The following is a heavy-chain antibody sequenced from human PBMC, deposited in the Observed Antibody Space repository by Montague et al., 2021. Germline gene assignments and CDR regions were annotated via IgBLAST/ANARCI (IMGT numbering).Heavy chain of an antibody. J-gene: IGHJ4*02. D-gene: IGHD4-17*01. CDR2: IRHDYDET. CDR1: GFAFSRNC. CDR3: ARGGGITVTLFDY. Sequence: SLRLSCAASGFAFSRNCMSWVRQAPGKGLEWVASIRHDYDETYYVDSVKGRFTISRDNAKNSLYLQMNNLRVDDTAIYYCARGGGITVTLFDYWGQGTLVTVSS. V-gene: IGHV3-7*01.